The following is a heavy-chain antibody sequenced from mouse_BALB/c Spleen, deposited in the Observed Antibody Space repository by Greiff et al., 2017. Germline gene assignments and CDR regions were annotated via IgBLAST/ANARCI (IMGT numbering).Heavy chain of an antibody. CDR3: ARRTITTVVAKNAMDY. D-gene: IGHD1-1*01. Sequence: EVNVVESGGGLVKPGGSLKLSCAASGFTFSSYAMSWVRQSPEKRLEWVAEISSGGSYTYYPDTVTGRFTISRDNAKNTLYLEMSSLRSEDTAMYYCARRTITTVVAKNAMDYWGQGTSVTVSS. V-gene: IGHV5-9-4*01. J-gene: IGHJ4*01. CDR1: GFTFSSYA. CDR2: ISSGGSYT.